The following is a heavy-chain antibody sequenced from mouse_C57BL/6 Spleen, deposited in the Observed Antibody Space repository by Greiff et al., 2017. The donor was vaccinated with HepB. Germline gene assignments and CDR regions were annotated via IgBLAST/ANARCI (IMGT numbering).Heavy chain of an antibody. Sequence: VQLQQSGAELVMPGASVKLSCKASGYTFTSYWMHWVKQRPGQGLEWIGEIDPSDSYTNYNQKFKGKSTLTVDKSSSTAYMQLSSLTSEDSAVYYCASRDYDDYAMDYWGQGTSVTVSS. CDR1: GYTFTSYW. J-gene: IGHJ4*01. CDR3: ASRDYDDYAMDY. V-gene: IGHV1-69*01. CDR2: IDPSDSYT. D-gene: IGHD2-4*01.